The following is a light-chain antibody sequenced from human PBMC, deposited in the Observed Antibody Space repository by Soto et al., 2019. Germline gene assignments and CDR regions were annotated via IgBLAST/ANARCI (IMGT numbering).Light chain of an antibody. V-gene: IGKV1-39*01. CDR2: AAS. Sequence: DIQMTQSPPSLSASVGDTVTITCRASQSISVHLNWYQQKPGKVPKLLLYAASNLQSGVPSRFRGSGSETDFALTISSLQPEDFATYYCQQSYITPYTFGQGTKLQIK. CDR1: QSISVH. CDR3: QQSYITPYT. J-gene: IGKJ2*01.